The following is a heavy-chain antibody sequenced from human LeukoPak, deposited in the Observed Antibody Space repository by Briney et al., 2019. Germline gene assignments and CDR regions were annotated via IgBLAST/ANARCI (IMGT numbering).Heavy chain of an antibody. D-gene: IGHD5-18*01. CDR2: IRYDGSNK. CDR3: AKDSGGYSYGLAFDY. V-gene: IGHV3-30*02. J-gene: IGHJ4*02. CDR1: GFTFSSYG. Sequence: GGSPRLSCAASGFTFSSYGMHWVRQAPGKGLEWVAFIRYDGSNKYYADSVKGRFTISRDNSKNTLYLQMNSLRAEDTAVYYCAKDSGGYSYGLAFDYWGQGTLVTVSS.